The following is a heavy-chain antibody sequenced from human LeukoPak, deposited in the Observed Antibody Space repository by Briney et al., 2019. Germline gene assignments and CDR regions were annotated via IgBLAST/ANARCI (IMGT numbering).Heavy chain of an antibody. J-gene: IGHJ4*02. CDR1: GGSISSYY. CDR2: IYYSGST. D-gene: IGHD3-9*01. CDR3: AAPHYDISPGDY. V-gene: IGHV4-59*12. Sequence: SETLSLTCTVSGGSISSYYWSWIRQPPWKGLEWIGYIYYSGSTNYNPSLKSRVTISVDTSKNQFSLKLSSVTAADTAVYYCAAPHYDISPGDYWGQGTLVTVSS.